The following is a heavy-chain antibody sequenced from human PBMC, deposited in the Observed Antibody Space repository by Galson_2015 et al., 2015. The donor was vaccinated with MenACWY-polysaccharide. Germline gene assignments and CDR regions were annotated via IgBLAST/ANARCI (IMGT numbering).Heavy chain of an antibody. CDR3: TRVPTYQQADVNWFVP. D-gene: IGHD2-2*01. Sequence: SVKVSCKASGYTFTGNFIHWVRQAPGQGLEWMGWINPNSGATSYAQKFQGRVTMTRDTSINTAYMELNRLRSDDTAMYYCTRVPTYQQADVNWFVPWRQGTPVTVSS. V-gene: IGHV1-2*02. CDR2: INPNSGAT. J-gene: IGHJ5*02. CDR1: GYTFTGNF.